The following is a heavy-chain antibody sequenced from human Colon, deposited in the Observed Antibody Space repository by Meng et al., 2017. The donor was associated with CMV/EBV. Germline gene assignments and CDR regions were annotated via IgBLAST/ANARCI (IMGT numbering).Heavy chain of an antibody. Sequence: GNGGSLSDYYWNWIRQAPGKGLEWIGEINHSGGTNYNPSLKSRVFISVDTSKKQFSLKVTSVTAADTAVYYCARQQGSGSYVDSFDNWGQGILVTVSS. D-gene: IGHD3-10*01. CDR3: ARQQGSGSYVDSFDN. CDR1: GGSLSDYY. CDR2: INHSGGT. J-gene: IGHJ4*02. V-gene: IGHV4-34*01.